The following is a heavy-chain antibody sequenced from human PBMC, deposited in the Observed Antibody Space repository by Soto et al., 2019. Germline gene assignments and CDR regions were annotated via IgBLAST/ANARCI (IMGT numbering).Heavy chain of an antibody. V-gene: IGHV2-26*01. Sequence: QVTLKESGPVLVKPTETLTLTCTVSGFSLSNARMGVSWIRQPPGKALEWLAHIFSKDEKSYSTSLKSRLTISKDTSKSQVVLTMTNMDPVDTATYYCARIYIAARPDYYYYMDVWGKGTTVTVSS. CDR2: IFSKDEK. CDR3: ARIYIAARPDYYYYMDV. J-gene: IGHJ6*03. D-gene: IGHD6-6*01. CDR1: GFSLSNARMG.